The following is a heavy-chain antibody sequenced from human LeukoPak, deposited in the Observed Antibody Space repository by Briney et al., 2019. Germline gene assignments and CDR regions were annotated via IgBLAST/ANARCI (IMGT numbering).Heavy chain of an antibody. Sequence: ASVKVSCKASGYTFTSYDINWVRQATGQGLEWVGWMNPNSGNTGYAQKFQGRVTMTRNTSISTVYMELSSLRSEDTAVYYCARVNDFWSGYYQYPGPYYYYGMDVWGQGTTVTVSS. V-gene: IGHV1-8*01. J-gene: IGHJ6*02. CDR1: GYTFTSYD. D-gene: IGHD3-3*01. CDR2: MNPNSGNT. CDR3: ARVNDFWSGYYQYPGPYYYYGMDV.